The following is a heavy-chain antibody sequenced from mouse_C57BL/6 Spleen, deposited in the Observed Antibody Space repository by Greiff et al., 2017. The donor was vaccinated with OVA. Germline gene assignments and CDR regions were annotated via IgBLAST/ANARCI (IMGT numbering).Heavy chain of an antibody. V-gene: IGHV3-6*01. J-gene: IGHJ2*01. CDR1: GYSITSGYY. Sequence: VLLQQSGPGLVKPSQSLSLTCSVTGYSITSGYYWNWIRQFPGNKLEWMGYISYDGSNNYNPSLKNRISITRDTSKNQFFLKLNSVTTEDTATYYCAREEGNYFDYWGQGTTLTVSS. CDR2: ISYDGSN. CDR3: AREEGNYFDY.